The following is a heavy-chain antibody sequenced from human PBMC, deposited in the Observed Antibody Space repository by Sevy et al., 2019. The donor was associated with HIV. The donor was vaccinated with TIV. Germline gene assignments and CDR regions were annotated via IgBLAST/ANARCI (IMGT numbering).Heavy chain of an antibody. V-gene: IGHV3-23*01. J-gene: IGHJ3*01. D-gene: IGHD3-22*01. CDR1: GFTFSSYA. CDR3: AKETGYYDSRGGDAFDF. Sequence: GGSLRLSCAASGFTFSSYAMSWVRQAPGKGLEWVSAISGSGGSTYYADSVKGRFTISGDNSKNTLYLQMNSLRAEDTAVYYCAKETGYYDSRGGDAFDFWGQGTMVTVSS. CDR2: ISGSGGST.